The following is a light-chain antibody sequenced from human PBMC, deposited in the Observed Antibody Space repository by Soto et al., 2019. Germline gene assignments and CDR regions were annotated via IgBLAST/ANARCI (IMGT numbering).Light chain of an antibody. Sequence: QSVLTQPASVSASPGQSITISCTGTSTDIGAYKFVSWYQQHPGKAPKLMIYDVTSRPSGVSNRFSGSKSGNTASLIISGLQAEDEADYYCISYTSFETYVFGTGTKATVL. V-gene: IGLV2-14*03. CDR3: ISYTSFETYV. J-gene: IGLJ1*01. CDR1: STDIGAYKF. CDR2: DVT.